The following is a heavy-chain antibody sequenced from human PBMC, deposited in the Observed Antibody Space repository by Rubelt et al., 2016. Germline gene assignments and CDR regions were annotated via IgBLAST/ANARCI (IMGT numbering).Heavy chain of an antibody. CDR3: ARGTLVG. D-gene: IGHD2-15*01. J-gene: IGHJ4*02. Sequence: EMLLVESGGGLVQPGGSLRLSCAASGFTFSNYWMHWVRQAPGKGLVWVSRINSNGTTTDYADSVKGRFTISSGNAKNKLDLQMDSLRVEDTAVYYCARGTLVGGGQGTLVTVSS. CDR2: INSNGTTT. V-gene: IGHV3-74*01. CDR1: GFTFSNYW.